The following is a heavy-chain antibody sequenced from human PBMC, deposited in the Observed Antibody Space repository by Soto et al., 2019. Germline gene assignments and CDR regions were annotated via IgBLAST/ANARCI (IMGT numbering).Heavy chain of an antibody. CDR2: IYYSGST. V-gene: IGHV4-39*01. CDR3: GRVNGYGGNSAAQNDY. D-gene: IGHD4-17*01. CDR1: GGSISSYY. J-gene: IGHJ4*02. Sequence: SETLSLTCPVSGGSISSYYWGWIRQPPGKGLEWIGSIYYSGSTYYNPSLKSRVTISVDTSKNQFSLKLSSVTAADTAVYYCGRVNGYGGNSAAQNDYWGQGTLVTVSS.